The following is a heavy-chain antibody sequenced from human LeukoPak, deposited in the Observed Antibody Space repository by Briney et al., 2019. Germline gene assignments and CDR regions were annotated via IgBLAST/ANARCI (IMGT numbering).Heavy chain of an antibody. CDR3: ARAGSNWNYVY. J-gene: IGHJ4*02. Sequence: PGGSLRLSCAASGFTFRGFLMSWVRQTPGKGPEWVANIKQDGSEKYYADSVKGRFTISRDNTKNSLSLQMNSLRAEDTAVYYCARAGSNWNYVYWGQGTLVTVSS. D-gene: IGHD1-7*01. V-gene: IGHV3-7*01. CDR1: GFTFRGFL. CDR2: IKQDGSEK.